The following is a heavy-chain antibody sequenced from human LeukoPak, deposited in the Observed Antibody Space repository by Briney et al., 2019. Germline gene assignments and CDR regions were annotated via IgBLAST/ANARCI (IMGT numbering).Heavy chain of an antibody. CDR1: GGSISSYY. Sequence: SETLSLTCTVSGGSISSYYWSWIRQPPGKGLEWIGYIYYSGSTNYNPSLKSRVTISLDTSRNQFSLKLSSVTAADTAVYYCARDRMGYCSGGSCYRHDAFDIWGQGTMVTVSS. J-gene: IGHJ3*02. V-gene: IGHV4-59*12. CDR2: IYYSGST. CDR3: ARDRMGYCSGGSCYRHDAFDI. D-gene: IGHD2-15*01.